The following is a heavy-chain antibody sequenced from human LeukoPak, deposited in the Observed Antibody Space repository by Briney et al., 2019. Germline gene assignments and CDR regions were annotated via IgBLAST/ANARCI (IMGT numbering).Heavy chain of an antibody. Sequence: GGSLTLSCAASGFTFHDYSMHWVRQPPAKGLEWVSLINWDGDITEYADSVKGRFTISRDNSKNSLFLQMNSLRTEDTALYYCGKWNILAGPPVSWGEGALVTVSP. CDR1: GFTFHDYS. V-gene: IGHV3-43*01. CDR3: GKWNILAGPPVS. D-gene: IGHD3-9*01. CDR2: INWDGDIT. J-gene: IGHJ5*02.